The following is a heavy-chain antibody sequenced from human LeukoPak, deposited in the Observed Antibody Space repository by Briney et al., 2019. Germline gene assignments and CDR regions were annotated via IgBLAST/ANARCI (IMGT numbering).Heavy chain of an antibody. D-gene: IGHD3-22*01. CDR3: ARVNRAYYYDSSGYNY. CDR2: INHSGST. CDR1: GGPFSGYY. J-gene: IGHJ4*02. V-gene: IGHV4-34*01. Sequence: ASETLSLTCAVYGGPFSGYYWSWIRQPPGKGLEWIGEINHSGSTNYNPSLKSRVTISVDTSKNQFSLKLSSVTAADTAVYYCARVNRAYYYDSSGYNYWGQGTLVTVSS.